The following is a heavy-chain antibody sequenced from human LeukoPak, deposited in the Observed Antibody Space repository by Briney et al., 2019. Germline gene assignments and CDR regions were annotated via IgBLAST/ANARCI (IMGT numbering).Heavy chain of an antibody. CDR2: IRSKVYGGKT. CDR1: GXTFRDYA. Sequence: GGSLRLSCTGFGXTFRDYALSWVRQAPGKGLECIGFIRSKVYGGKTEYAASVKGRFTISRDDSKSIAYLQMNSLKTEDTAVYYCTRDPYYFDSSGYYHHAFDIWGQGTMVAVSS. CDR3: TRDPYYFDSSGYYHHAFDI. J-gene: IGHJ3*02. V-gene: IGHV3-49*04. D-gene: IGHD3-22*01.